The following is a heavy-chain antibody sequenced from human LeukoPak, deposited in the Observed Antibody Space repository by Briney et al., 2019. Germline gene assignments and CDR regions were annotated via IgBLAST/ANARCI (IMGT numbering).Heavy chain of an antibody. CDR2: IWYDGSNK. D-gene: IGHD3-22*01. CDR1: GFTFSSYG. V-gene: IGHV3-33*01. CDR3: ARVPASGWDYYDSSGTGGAFDI. Sequence: GGSLRLSCAASGFTFSSYGMHWVRQAPGKGLEWVAVIWYDGSNKYYADSVKGRFTISRDNSKNTLYLQMNSLRAEDTAVYYCARVPASGWDYYDSSGTGGAFDIWGQGTMVAVSS. J-gene: IGHJ3*02.